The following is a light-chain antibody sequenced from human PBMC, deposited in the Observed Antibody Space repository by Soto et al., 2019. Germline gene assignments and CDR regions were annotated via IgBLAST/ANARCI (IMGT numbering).Light chain of an antibody. Sequence: EIVLTQSPVTLSLSPGERATLSCRASQSVTTFLAWYQQKPGQAPRLLIYDVSNRATGIPARFSGSGSGTDFTLTISSLAPEDFAVYYCPQRINWPLTFGGGTKVEIK. J-gene: IGKJ4*01. CDR1: QSVTTF. V-gene: IGKV3-11*01. CDR3: PQRINWPLT. CDR2: DVS.